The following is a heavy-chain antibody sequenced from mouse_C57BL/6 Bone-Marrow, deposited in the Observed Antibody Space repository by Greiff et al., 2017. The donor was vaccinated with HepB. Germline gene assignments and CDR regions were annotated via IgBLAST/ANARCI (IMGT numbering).Heavy chain of an antibody. CDR1: GYTFTDYY. CDR3: TYDYDPWFAY. D-gene: IGHD2-4*01. V-gene: IGHV1-77*01. J-gene: IGHJ3*01. CDR2: IGPGSGST. Sequence: QVQLQQSGAELVKPGASVKISCKASGYTFTDYYINWVKQRPGQGLEWIGKIGPGSGSTYYNEKFKGKATLSADKSSSTAYMQRSSLTSEDSAVYFCTYDYDPWFAYWGQGTLVTVSA.